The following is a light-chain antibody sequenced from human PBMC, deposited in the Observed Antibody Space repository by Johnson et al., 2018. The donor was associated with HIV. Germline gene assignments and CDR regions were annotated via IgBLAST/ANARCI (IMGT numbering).Light chain of an antibody. CDR3: GTWDGSLSVYV. V-gene: IGLV1-51*02. J-gene: IGLJ1*01. CDR1: RSSTGRNY. CDR2: ENN. Sequence: QSVLTQPPSVSAAPGQKVTIYCSGSRSSTGRNYASWYQQLPGTAPKLLIYENNKRPSGIPARFSGSKSATSATLDITGLQTGDEADYYCGTWDGSLSVYVFGAGTEVTVL.